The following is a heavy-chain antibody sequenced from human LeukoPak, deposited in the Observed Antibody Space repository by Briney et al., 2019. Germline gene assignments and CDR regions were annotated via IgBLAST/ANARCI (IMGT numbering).Heavy chain of an antibody. CDR3: ARGVSDYYGSGSYYNWFDP. D-gene: IGHD3-10*01. J-gene: IGHJ5*02. CDR1: GGSISSGSYY. Sequence: SQTLSLTCTVSGGSISSGSYYWSWIRQLAGKGLEWIGRIYTSGSTNYDPSLKSRVTISVDTSKNQFSLKLSSVTAADTAVYYCARGVSDYYGSGSYYNWFDPWGQGTLVTVSS. V-gene: IGHV4-61*02. CDR2: IYTSGST.